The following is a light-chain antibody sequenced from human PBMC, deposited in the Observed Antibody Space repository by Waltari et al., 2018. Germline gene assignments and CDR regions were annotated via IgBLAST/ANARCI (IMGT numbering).Light chain of an antibody. CDR1: QSVSSTY. V-gene: IGKV3-20*01. Sequence: EVVLTQSPGTPALSPGERATLSCRASQSVSSTYLAWYHQKPGKAPRLLIHGASYRAIGIPDMFSGSVSGTDFTLTISRLEPEDFAVYYCHQYGDSLWTFGQGTKVEIK. CDR3: HQYGDSLWT. CDR2: GAS. J-gene: IGKJ1*01.